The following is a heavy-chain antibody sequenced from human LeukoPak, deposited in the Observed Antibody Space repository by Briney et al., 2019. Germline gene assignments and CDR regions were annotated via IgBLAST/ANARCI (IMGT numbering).Heavy chain of an antibody. J-gene: IGHJ4*02. CDR3: AKMRNSYGTGRYFDY. Sequence: GGSLRLSCAASGFTFSSYAMSWVRQAPGKGLEWVSAISGSGGSTYYADSVKGRFTISRDNSKNTLYLQMNSLRAEDTAVYYCAKMRNSYGTGRYFDYWGQGTLVTVSS. V-gene: IGHV3-23*01. CDR2: ISGSGGST. D-gene: IGHD5-18*01. CDR1: GFTFSSYA.